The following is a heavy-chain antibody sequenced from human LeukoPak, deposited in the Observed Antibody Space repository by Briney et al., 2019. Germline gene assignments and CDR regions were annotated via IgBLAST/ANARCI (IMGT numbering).Heavy chain of an antibody. V-gene: IGHV3-74*01. Sequence: GGSLRLSCAVSGFTFTNYWMHWVRQVPGKGLVWVSRINTDGRSTSYADSVKGRFTISRDNAKNSLYFQMNSLRAADTAVYYCVRVPVTSWYLPLDYWGQGTLVTVSS. CDR2: INTDGRST. D-gene: IGHD2-15*01. J-gene: IGHJ4*02. CDR1: GFTFTNYW. CDR3: VRVPVTSWYLPLDY.